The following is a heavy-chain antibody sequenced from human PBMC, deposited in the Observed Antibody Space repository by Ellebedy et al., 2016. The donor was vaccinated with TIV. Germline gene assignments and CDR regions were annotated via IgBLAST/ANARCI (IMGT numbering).Heavy chain of an antibody. CDR2: ISASSRYT. CDR3: ARDLGADVVVTDINGYWCFDI. Sequence: GESLKISCAASGFRFDDYYMSWIRLAPGKGLEWISYISASSRYTRTADSVKGRFTISRDNSNNSVYLQMTDLRVEDTAVYYCARDLGADVVVTDINGYWCFDIWGRGTLATVSS. D-gene: IGHD2-21*02. CDR1: GFRFDDYY. V-gene: IGHV3-11*06. J-gene: IGHJ2*01.